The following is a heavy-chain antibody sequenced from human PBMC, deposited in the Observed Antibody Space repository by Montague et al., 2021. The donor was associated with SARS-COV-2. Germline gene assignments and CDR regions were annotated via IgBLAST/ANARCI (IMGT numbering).Heavy chain of an antibody. CDR3: ARLLRSCTNGVCRTYYYYALDV. CDR1: GGSISGFY. J-gene: IGHJ6*02. Sequence: SETLSLTCTVAGGSISGFYWSWIRQPPGKGLEWIGYIDYSGSTXXXPSXXXRVAVSVDRSKNQVSLKLTSVTAADTAVYYCARLLRSCTNGVCRTYYYYALDVWGQGTTVTVSS. D-gene: IGHD2-8*01. V-gene: IGHV4-59*01. CDR2: IDYSGST.